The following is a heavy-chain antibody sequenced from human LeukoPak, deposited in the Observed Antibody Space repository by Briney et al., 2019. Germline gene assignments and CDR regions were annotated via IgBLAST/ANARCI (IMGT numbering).Heavy chain of an antibody. CDR3: ARGGGRWELLPFDY. CDR2: IYTSGST. D-gene: IGHD1-26*01. Sequence: SETLSLTCTVSGGSISSYYWSWIRQPAGKGLEWIGRIYTSGSTNYNPSLKSRVTISVDKSKNQFSLKLSSVTAADTAVYYCARGGGRWELLPFDYWGQGTLVTVSS. J-gene: IGHJ4*02. V-gene: IGHV4-4*07. CDR1: GGSISSYY.